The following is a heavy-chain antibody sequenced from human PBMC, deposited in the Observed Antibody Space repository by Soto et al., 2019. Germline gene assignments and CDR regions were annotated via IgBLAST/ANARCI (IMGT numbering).Heavy chain of an antibody. V-gene: IGHV3-66*01. J-gene: IGHJ5*01. CDR3: ARVGDIVLVAGGRWGWFDS. D-gene: IGHD2-2*01. CDR1: GFTVSSNH. CDR2: IQSGGST. Sequence: EVQLVESGGGLVQPGGSLRLSCAASGFTVSSNHMSWVRRAPGKGLEWVSVIQSGGSTDYADSVKGRFTISRDTSKNTLDLQMNSLRVEDTALYYCARVGDIVLVAGGRWGWFDSWGQGTLVTVSS.